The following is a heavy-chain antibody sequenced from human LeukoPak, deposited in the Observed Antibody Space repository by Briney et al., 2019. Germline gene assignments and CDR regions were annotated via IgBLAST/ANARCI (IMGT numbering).Heavy chain of an antibody. CDR1: GGSISSYY. CDR3: AREGVGATGNDY. D-gene: IGHD1-26*01. J-gene: IGHJ4*02. V-gene: IGHV4-59*12. CDR2: IYFSGST. Sequence: SETLSLTCTVSGGSISSYYWSYIRQPPGKGLEWIGYIYFSGSTNYNPSLKSRVTISVDTSKNQFSLKLSSVTAADTAVYYCAREGVGATGNDYWGQGTLVTVSS.